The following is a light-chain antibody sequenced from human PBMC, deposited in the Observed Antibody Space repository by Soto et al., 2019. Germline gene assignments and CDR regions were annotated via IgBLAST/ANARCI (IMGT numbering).Light chain of an antibody. J-gene: IGKJ5*01. CDR3: QQRYNWPAIT. V-gene: IGKV3-11*01. CDR1: QSVYSY. CDR2: DAS. Sequence: EIVLTQSPATLSLSPGEGATLSCRASQSVYSYLAWYQQKPGQAPRLLIYDASNRATGIPARFSGSGSGTDFTLTISSLEPEDFAVYYCQQRYNWPAITFGQGTRLDIK.